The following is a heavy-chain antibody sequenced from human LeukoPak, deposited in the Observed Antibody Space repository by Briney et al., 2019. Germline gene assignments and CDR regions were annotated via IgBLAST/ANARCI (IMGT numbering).Heavy chain of an antibody. CDR3: ARDPAYYDSSGYYSTDWFDP. CDR1: GGSINTANYY. Sequence: SETLSLTCTVSGGSINTANYYWGWLRQPPGKGLEWIGSIYHSGSTYYNPSLKSRVTISVDTSKNQFSLKLSSVTAADTAVYYCARDPAYYDSSGYYSTDWFDPWGQGTLVTVSS. D-gene: IGHD3-22*01. CDR2: IYHSGST. J-gene: IGHJ5*02. V-gene: IGHV4-39*07.